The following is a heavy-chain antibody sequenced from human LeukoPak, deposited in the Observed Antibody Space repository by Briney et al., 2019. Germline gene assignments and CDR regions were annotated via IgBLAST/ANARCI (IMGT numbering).Heavy chain of an antibody. CDR2: VSSNVYST. CDR3: VKDSKSSGWYVPPNFDY. CDR1: GFIFSTYA. V-gene: IGHV3-64D*09. J-gene: IGHJ4*02. D-gene: IGHD6-19*01. Sequence: PGGSLRLSCSASGFIFSTYAMHWVRQAPGKGLEYVSSVSSNVYSTHYADSVKGRFAISRDNSKNTLYLQMSSLRTEDTAVYYCVKDSKSSGWYVPPNFDYWGQGTLVTVSS.